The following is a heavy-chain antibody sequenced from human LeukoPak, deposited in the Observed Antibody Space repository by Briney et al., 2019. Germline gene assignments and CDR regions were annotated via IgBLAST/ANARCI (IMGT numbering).Heavy chain of an antibody. CDR3: ARDHSSSSEDY. CDR2: IFHTGST. J-gene: IGHJ4*02. CDR1: GYSISSGYY. D-gene: IGHD6-13*01. V-gene: IGHV4-38-2*02. Sequence: SETLSLTCTVSGYSISSGYYWAWIRPPPGKGLEWIGSIFHTGSTYHNPSLKSRVTISVDTSKNQFSLKLNSVTAADTAVYYCARDHSSSSEDYWGQGTLVIVSS.